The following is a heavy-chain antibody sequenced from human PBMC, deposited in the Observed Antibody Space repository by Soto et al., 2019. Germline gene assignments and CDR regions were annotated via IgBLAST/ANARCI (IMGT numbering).Heavy chain of an antibody. J-gene: IGHJ5*02. Sequence: SLRLSCAASGFSFSNYAMSWVRQAPGTGLEWVSAIDSGGGSTYYAASVKGRFSISRDNSMNTLYLQMNSLRAEDTAIYYCTKEHSNYPDNWFDPWGQGTLVTVSS. CDR3: TKEHSNYPDNWFDP. V-gene: IGHV3-23*01. D-gene: IGHD4-4*01. CDR1: GFSFSNYA. CDR2: IDSGGGST.